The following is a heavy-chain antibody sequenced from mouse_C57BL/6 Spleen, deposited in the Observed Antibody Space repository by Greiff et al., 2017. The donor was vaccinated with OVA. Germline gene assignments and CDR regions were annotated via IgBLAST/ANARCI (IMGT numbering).Heavy chain of an antibody. D-gene: IGHD2-4*01. J-gene: IGHJ3*01. CDR2: IYPGDGDT. CDR1: GYAFSSYW. V-gene: IGHV1-80*01. CDR3: AKGDYDYDLFAY. Sequence: VQLVESGAELVKPGASVKISCKASGYAFSSYWMNWVKQRPGKGLEWIGQIYPGDGDTNYNGKFKGKATLTADKSSSTAYMQLSSLTSEDSAVYFCAKGDYDYDLFAYWGQGTLVTVSA.